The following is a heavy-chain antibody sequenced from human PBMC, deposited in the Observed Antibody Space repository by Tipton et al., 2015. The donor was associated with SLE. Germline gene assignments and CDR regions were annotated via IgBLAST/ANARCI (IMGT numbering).Heavy chain of an antibody. J-gene: IGHJ3*02. CDR2: IYYSGST. D-gene: IGHD2-2*01. CDR3: ARDARIKGWLYCSSTSCLGEDAFDI. CDR1: GGSISSYY. V-gene: IGHV4-59*01. Sequence: TLSLTCTVSGGSISSYYWSWIRQPPGKGLEWIGYIYYSGSTNYNPSLKSRVTISVDTSKNQFSLKLSSVTAADTAVYYCARDARIKGWLYCSSTSCLGEDAFDIWGQGTMVTVSS.